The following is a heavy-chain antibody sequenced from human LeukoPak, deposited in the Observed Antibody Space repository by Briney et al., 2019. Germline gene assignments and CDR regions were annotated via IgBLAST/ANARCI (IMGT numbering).Heavy chain of an antibody. J-gene: IGHJ4*02. CDR3: ARRYYYGSGSYYNYFDY. Sequence: GESLKISCKGSGYSFTSYWIGWVRQMPGKGLEWMGIIYPGDSDTRYSPSFQGQVTISADKSISTAYLQWSSLKASDIAMYYCARRYYYGSGSYYNYFDYWGQGTLVTVSS. D-gene: IGHD3-10*01. CDR2: IYPGDSDT. CDR1: GYSFTSYW. V-gene: IGHV5-51*01.